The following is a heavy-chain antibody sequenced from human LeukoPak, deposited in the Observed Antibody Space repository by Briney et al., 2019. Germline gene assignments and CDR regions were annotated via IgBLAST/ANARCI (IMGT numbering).Heavy chain of an antibody. D-gene: IGHD6-13*01. Sequence: SETLSLTCTVSGGSISSSSYYWSWIRQPPGKGLEWIGSIYYSGSTYYNPSLKSRVTISVDTSKNQFSLKLSSVTAADTAVYYCARSLARDSSSWYQSDYWGQGTLVTVSS. CDR2: IYYSGST. CDR1: GGSISSSSYY. J-gene: IGHJ4*02. CDR3: ARSLARDSSSWYQSDY. V-gene: IGHV4-39*01.